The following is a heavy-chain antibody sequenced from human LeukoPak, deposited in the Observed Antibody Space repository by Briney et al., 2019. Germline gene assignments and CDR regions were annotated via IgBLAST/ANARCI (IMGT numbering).Heavy chain of an antibody. CDR3: AREVTMVRGVIEGVRAFDI. Sequence: GGSLRLPCAASGFTFSDYYMSWIRQAPGKGLEWVSYISSSGSTIYYADSVKGRFTISRDNAKNSLYLQMNSLRAEDTAVYYCAREVTMVRGVIEGVRAFDIWGQGTMVTVSS. D-gene: IGHD3-10*01. J-gene: IGHJ3*02. CDR1: GFTFSDYY. V-gene: IGHV3-11*01. CDR2: ISSSGSTI.